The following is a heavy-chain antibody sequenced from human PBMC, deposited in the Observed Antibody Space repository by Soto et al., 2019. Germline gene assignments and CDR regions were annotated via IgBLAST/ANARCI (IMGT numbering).Heavy chain of an antibody. J-gene: IGHJ6*03. D-gene: IGHD2-2*01. Sequence: ASVKVSCKASGGTFSSYTISWVRQAPGQGLEWMGRIIPILGIANYAQKFQGRVTITADKSTSTAYMELSSLRSEDTAVYYCARDRRYCSSTSCPYYYYYYMDVWGKGTTVTVSS. CDR2: IIPILGIA. V-gene: IGHV1-69*04. CDR3: ARDRRYCSSTSCPYYYYYYMDV. CDR1: GGTFSSYT.